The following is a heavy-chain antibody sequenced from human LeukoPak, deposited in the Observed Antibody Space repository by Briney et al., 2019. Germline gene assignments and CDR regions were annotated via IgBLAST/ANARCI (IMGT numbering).Heavy chain of an antibody. CDR2: ISSSSSYI. V-gene: IGHV3-21*01. Sequence: GGSLRLSCAASGFTFSSYSMNWVRQAPGKGLEWVSSISSSSSYIYYADSVKGRFTISRDNAKNSLYLQMNSLRAEDTAVYYCARDTPGGSWRSDYWGQGTLVTVSS. CDR1: GFTFSSYS. J-gene: IGHJ4*02. D-gene: IGHD6-13*01. CDR3: ARDTPGGSWRSDY.